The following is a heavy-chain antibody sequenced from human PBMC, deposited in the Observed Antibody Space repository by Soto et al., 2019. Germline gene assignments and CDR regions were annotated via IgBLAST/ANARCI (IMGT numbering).Heavy chain of an antibody. D-gene: IGHD3-3*01. CDR1: GGTFSSYT. CDR2: IIPILGIA. J-gene: IGHJ6*02. V-gene: IGHV1-69*02. CDR3: AAENVLRFLEWLPSSGMDV. Sequence: VASVKVSCKASGGTFSSYTISWVRQAPGQGLEWMGRIIPILGIANYAQKFQERVTITRDMSTSTAYMELSSLRSEDTAVYYCAAENVLRFLEWLPSSGMDVWGQGTTVTVSS.